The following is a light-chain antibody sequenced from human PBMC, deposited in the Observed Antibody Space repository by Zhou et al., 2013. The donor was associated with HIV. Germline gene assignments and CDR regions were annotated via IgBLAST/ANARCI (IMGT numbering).Light chain of an antibody. CDR2: GAS. J-gene: IGKJ2*01. V-gene: IGKV3-20*01. Sequence: IVMTQSPATLSVSPGERATLSCRASQSVSSSFLAWYQQRPGQAPGLLIYGASSRATGIPDRFSGSGSGTDFTLTISRLEPEDFAVYYCQQYGSSPYTFGQGTKLEIK. CDR1: QSVSSSF. CDR3: QQYGSSPYT.